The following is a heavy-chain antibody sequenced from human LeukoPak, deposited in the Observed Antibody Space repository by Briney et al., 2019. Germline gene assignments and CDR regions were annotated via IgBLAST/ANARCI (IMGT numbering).Heavy chain of an antibody. V-gene: IGHV1-24*01. CDR3: ATWDAGGGYLGY. D-gene: IGHD3-16*02. CDR1: GYTLTELS. CDR2: FDPEDGET. J-gene: IGHJ4*02. Sequence: ASVKVSCKVSGYTLTELSMHWVRQAPGKGLEWMGGFDPEDGETIYAKKFHGRVTMTEDTSTDTAYMEPSSVRCEDTAVYYCATWDAGGGYLGYWGQGTLVTVSS.